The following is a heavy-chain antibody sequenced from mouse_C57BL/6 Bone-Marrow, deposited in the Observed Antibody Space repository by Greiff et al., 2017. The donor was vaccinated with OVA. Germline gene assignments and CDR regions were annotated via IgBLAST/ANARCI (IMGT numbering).Heavy chain of an antibody. CDR1: GFNFKNTY. Sequence: VQLQQSVAELVRPGDSVKMSCTASGFNFKNTYMHWVKQRPEQGLEWIGRIDPANGNTKYAPKFQGKATITADTSSNTAYLQLSSLTSEDTAIYYCARLLRCYYAMDYWGRGTSVTVSS. D-gene: IGHD1-1*01. V-gene: IGHV14-3*01. CDR2: IDPANGNT. J-gene: IGHJ4*01. CDR3: ARLLRCYYAMDY.